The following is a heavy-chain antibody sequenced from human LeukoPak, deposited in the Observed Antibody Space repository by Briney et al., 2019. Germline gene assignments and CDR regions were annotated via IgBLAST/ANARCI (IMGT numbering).Heavy chain of an antibody. D-gene: IGHD5-18*01. Sequence: GSPLLSSAASGFSVSSNYMRWVRQAPGKGLEWVSVNYSGGSTYYPYSVKGRFTISRDNSKNKLYLYMKSLRDKDTAAYDCAMAGRCYLENIGYWNWGQGTPVT. V-gene: IGHV3-66*01. J-gene: IGHJ4*02. CDR3: AMAGRCYLENIGYWN. CDR2: NYSGGST. CDR1: GFSVSSNY.